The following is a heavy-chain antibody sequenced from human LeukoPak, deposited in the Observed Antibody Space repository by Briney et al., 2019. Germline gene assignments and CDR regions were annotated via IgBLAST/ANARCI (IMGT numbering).Heavy chain of an antibody. CDR3: ARRSSGGGLFDY. J-gene: IGHJ4*02. CDR1: GGSISSSSYY. V-gene: IGHV4-39*02. Sequence: SGTLSLTCTVSGGSISSSSYYWGWIRQPPGKGLEWIGSIFYSGNTYYNPSLKSRVTISVDTSKNHFSLKLSSVTSADTAVYYCARRSSGGGLFDYWGQGTLVTVSS. D-gene: IGHD6-19*01. CDR2: IFYSGNT.